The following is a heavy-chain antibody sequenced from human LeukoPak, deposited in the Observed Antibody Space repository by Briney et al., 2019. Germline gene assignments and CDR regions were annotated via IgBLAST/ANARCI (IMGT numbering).Heavy chain of an antibody. CDR1: GFTFDDYG. Sequence: PGGSLRLSCAASGFTFDDYGMSWVRQVPGKGLEWVSGINWNGSGAGYADSVKGRFTISRDNAKNTLYLQMNSLRAEDTAVYYCARRWDYGDYSDYWGQGTLVTVSS. CDR2: INWNGSGA. D-gene: IGHD4-17*01. CDR3: ARRWDYGDYSDY. J-gene: IGHJ4*02. V-gene: IGHV3-20*04.